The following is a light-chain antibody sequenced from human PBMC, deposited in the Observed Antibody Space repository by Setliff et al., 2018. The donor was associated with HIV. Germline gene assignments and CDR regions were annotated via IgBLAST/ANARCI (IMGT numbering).Light chain of an antibody. V-gene: IGLV2-23*01. CDR2: QAS. CDR3: CSNTGSNTYV. Sequence: QSALTQPASVSGSPGQSITISCTGTSGDVGRYNLVSWYQQQPGKPPKLMIYQASKRPSRVSNRFSGSKSGNTASLTISGLHAEDEADYYCCSNTGSNTYVFGTGTKVTVL. J-gene: IGLJ1*01. CDR1: SGDVGRYNL.